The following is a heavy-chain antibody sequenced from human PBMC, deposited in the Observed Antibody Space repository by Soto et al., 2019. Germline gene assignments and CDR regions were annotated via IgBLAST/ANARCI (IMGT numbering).Heavy chain of an antibody. Sequence: PGGSLRLSCAASGFTFSSYSMNWVRQAPGKGLEWISYITNGGTTIYYADSVKGRFTISRDNAKNSLYLHMNSLRDDDTAVYYCESPGGQFVHGTTGYGGQGTLVTVSA. J-gene: IGHJ4*02. CDR2: ITNGGTTI. D-gene: IGHD1-1*01. V-gene: IGHV3-48*02. CDR3: ESPGGQFVHGTTGY. CDR1: GFTFSSYS.